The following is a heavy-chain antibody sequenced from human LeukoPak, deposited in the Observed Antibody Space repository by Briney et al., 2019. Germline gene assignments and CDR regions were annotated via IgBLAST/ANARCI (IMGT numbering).Heavy chain of an antibody. Sequence: GGSLRLSCSASGFIFSNYAMHWVRQAPGKGLEWVSLIYSGGITYYADSVKGRFTISRDNSKNSLYLQMNSLRAEDTAVYYCARDPNWFDIWGQGTMVTVSS. V-gene: IGHV3-66*01. CDR3: ARDPNWFDI. CDR1: GFIFSNYA. CDR2: IYSGGIT. D-gene: IGHD1-1*01. J-gene: IGHJ3*02.